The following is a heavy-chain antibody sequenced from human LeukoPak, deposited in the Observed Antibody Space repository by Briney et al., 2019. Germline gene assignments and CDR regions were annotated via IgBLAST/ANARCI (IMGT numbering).Heavy chain of an antibody. CDR1: GGSISSSSYY. J-gene: IGHJ4*02. CDR2: IYYSGST. V-gene: IGHV4-39*07. D-gene: IGHD3-16*01. Sequence: SETLSLTCTVSGGSISSSSYYWGWIRQPPGKGLEWIGSIYYSGSTYYNPSLKSRVTISVDTSKNQFSLKLSSVTAADTAVYYCARAFYDYVWGSYALGYWGQGTLVTVSS. CDR3: ARAFYDYVWGSYALGY.